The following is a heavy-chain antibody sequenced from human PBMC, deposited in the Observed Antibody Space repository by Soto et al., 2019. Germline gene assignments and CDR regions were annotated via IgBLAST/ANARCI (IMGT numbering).Heavy chain of an antibody. CDR1: GYTFTVYY. CDR3: ARENSSGWYEGDWFDP. V-gene: IGHV1-2*04. D-gene: IGHD6-19*01. Sequence: ASVKVSCKASGYTFTVYYMHWVRQAPGQGLEWMGWINPNSGGTNYAQKFQGWVTMTRDTSISTAYMELSRLRSDDTAVYYCARENSSGWYEGDWFDPWGQGTLVTVSS. CDR2: INPNSGGT. J-gene: IGHJ5*02.